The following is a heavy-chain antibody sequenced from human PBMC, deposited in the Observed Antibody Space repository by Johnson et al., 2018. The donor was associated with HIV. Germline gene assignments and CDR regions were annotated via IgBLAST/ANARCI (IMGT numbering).Heavy chain of an antibody. V-gene: IGHV3-30-3*01. CDR2: ISDDGSNK. J-gene: IGHJ3*02. D-gene: IGHD6-6*01. Sequence: QVQLVESGGGVVQPGRSLRLSCAASGFTFSTYAIHWVRQAPGKGLEWVAIISDDGSNKYYGDSVKGRFTISRDYSKNTLYLQMNSLTVEDTAVYFCAKVHIAARWSDAFDIWGQGTMVTVSS. CDR3: AKVHIAARWSDAFDI. CDR1: GFTFSTYA.